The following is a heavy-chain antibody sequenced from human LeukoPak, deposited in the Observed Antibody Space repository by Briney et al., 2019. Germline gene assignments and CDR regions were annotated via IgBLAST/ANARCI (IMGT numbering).Heavy chain of an antibody. V-gene: IGHV3-23*01. D-gene: IGHD6-13*01. Sequence: GGSLRLYCAASGFTFSSYAMSWVRQAPGKGLEWVPAISGSGGSTYYADSVKGRFTISRDNSKNTLYLQMNSLRAEDTAVYYCAKSAGYSSSWPFDYWGQGTLVTVSS. CDR3: AKSAGYSSSWPFDY. CDR1: GFTFSSYA. J-gene: IGHJ4*02. CDR2: ISGSGGST.